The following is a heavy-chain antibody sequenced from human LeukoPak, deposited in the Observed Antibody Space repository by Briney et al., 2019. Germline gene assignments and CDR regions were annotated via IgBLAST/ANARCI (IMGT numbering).Heavy chain of an antibody. CDR2: INHSGST. CDR1: GGSFSGYY. D-gene: IGHD6-13*01. J-gene: IGHJ4*02. CDR3: ARDDSSSWSLDY. Sequence: SETLSLTCAVYGGSFSGYYWSWIRQPPGKGLEWIGEINHSGSTNYNPSLKSRVTISVDTSKNQFSLKLSSVTAADTAVYYCARDDSSSWSLDYWGQGTLVTVSS. V-gene: IGHV4-34*01.